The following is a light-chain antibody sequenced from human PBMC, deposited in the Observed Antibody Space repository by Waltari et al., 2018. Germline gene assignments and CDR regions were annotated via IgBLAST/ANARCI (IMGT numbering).Light chain of an antibody. CDR2: DVT. CDR3: SSYTSSGTPYV. V-gene: IGLV2-14*03. CDR1: SSYVGGHNY. J-gene: IGLJ1*01. Sequence: QSALTQPASVSGSPGQSITISCTGTSSYVGGHNYVPWYQQHPGKAPKLIIYDVTDRPSGVSNRFSGSKFGNTASLTISGLQAEDEADYYCSSYTSSGTPYVFGTGTRVTVL.